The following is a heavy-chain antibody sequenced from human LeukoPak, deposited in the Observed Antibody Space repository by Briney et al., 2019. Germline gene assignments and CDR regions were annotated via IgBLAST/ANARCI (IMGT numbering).Heavy chain of an antibody. CDR2: IHSNDDT. D-gene: IGHD1/OR15-1a*01. V-gene: IGHV3-53*01. J-gene: IGHJ4*02. CDR3: TRGHAAMGEH. Sequence: PGGSLRLSCAVSDFNVISNYMTWVRQAPGKGLECISVIHSNDDTYYAASVRGRFTISRDTSKYMLYLQMNGLRAEDTAIYFCTRGHAAMGEHWGQGTLVTVSS. CDR1: DFNVISNY.